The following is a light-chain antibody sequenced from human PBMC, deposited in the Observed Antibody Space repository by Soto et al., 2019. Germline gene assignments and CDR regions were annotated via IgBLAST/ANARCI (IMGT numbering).Light chain of an antibody. CDR1: RYNIGAGYD. CDR3: QSYDTSLSGVV. CDR2: GNN. J-gene: IGLJ2*01. V-gene: IGLV1-40*01. Sequence: QAVLTQPPSVSGAPGQRVTISCTGSRYNIGAGYDVHWYQLLPGTAPRVLIYGNNNRPSGVPDRFSGSKSGTSASLAITGLRSEDEADYYCQSYDTSLSGVVFGGGTKLTVL.